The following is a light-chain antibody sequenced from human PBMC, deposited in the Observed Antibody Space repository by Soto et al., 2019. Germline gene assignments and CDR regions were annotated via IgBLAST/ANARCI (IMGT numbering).Light chain of an antibody. CDR2: EVS. V-gene: IGLV2-14*01. CDR1: SCDVGGYNY. J-gene: IGLJ1*01. Sequence: QPALTHPASVPASPGQSITISCTGTSCDVGGYNYVSWYHQHPAKAPTLMIYEVSNRPSGVSNRFSGSKSSPTASLPISGLQAEDEADYYCRLYTSSSTLVFGSGRKVT. CDR3: RLYTSSSTLV.